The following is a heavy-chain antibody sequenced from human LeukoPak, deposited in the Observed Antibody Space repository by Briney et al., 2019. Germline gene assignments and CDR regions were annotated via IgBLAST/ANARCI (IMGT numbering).Heavy chain of an antibody. CDR3: ARDSPAAGTFSLDY. J-gene: IGHJ4*02. Sequence: SETLSLTCTVSGGSISSGGYYWSWIRQHPGKGLEWIGYTYYSGSTYYNPSLKSRVTISVDTSKNQFSLKLSSVTAADTAVYYCARDSPAAGTFSLDYWGQGTLVTVSS. V-gene: IGHV4-31*03. D-gene: IGHD6-13*01. CDR1: GGSISSGGYY. CDR2: TYYSGST.